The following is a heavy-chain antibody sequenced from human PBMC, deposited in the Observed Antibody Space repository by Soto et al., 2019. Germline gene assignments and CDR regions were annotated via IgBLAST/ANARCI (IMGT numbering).Heavy chain of an antibody. V-gene: IGHV3-7*03. D-gene: IGHD1-26*01. Sequence: PGGSLRLSCSASGFTFRSYWMSWVRQAPGKGLEWVANINRDGSDQYYMDSVKGRFTISRDNAKNSLYLQMNSLRAEDTAIYYCAHLLVVGADDFDYWGQGTMVTVSS. J-gene: IGHJ4*02. CDR2: INRDGSDQ. CDR1: GFTFRSYW. CDR3: AHLLVVGADDFDY.